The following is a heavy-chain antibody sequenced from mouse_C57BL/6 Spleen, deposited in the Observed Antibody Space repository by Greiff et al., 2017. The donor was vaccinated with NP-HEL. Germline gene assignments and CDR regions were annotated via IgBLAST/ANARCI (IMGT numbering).Heavy chain of an antibody. CDR2: IDPSDSYT. CDR3: ARKGYDYFDY. V-gene: IGHV1-69*01. D-gene: IGHD2-2*01. CDR1: GYTFTSYW. Sequence: QVQLKQPGAELVMPGASVKLSCKASGYTFTSYWMHWVKQRPGQGLEWIGEIDPSDSYTNYNQKFKGKSTLTVDKSSSTAYMQLSSLTSEDSAVYYCARKGYDYFDYWGQGTTLTVSS. J-gene: IGHJ2*01.